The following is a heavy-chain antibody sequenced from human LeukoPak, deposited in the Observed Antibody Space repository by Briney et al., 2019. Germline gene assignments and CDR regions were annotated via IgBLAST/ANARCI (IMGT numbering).Heavy chain of an antibody. D-gene: IGHD3-10*01. J-gene: IGHJ4*02. V-gene: IGHV4-30-4*01. CDR3: ASQSMVRGVALFDY. CDR2: IYYSGST. Sequence: PSETLSLTCTVSGGSISSYYWSWIRQPPGKGLEWIGYIYYSGSTYYNPSLKSRVTISVDTSKNQFSLKLSSVTAADTAVYYCASQSMVRGVALFDYWGQGTLVTVSS. CDR1: GGSISSYY.